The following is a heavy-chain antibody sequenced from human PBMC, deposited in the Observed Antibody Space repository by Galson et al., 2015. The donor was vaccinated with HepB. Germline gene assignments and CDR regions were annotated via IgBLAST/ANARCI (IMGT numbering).Heavy chain of an antibody. CDR2: ISAYNGNT. CDR1: GYTFTSYG. V-gene: IGHV1-18*04. D-gene: IGHD6-13*01. CDR3: ARAPGYSSSWLTTERKDGFDP. J-gene: IGHJ5*02. Sequence: SVKVSCKASGYTFTSYGISWVRQAPGQGLEWMGWISAYNGNTNYAQKLQGRVTMTTDTSTSTAYMELRSLRSDDTAVYYCARAPGYSSSWLTTERKDGFDPWGQGTLVTVSS.